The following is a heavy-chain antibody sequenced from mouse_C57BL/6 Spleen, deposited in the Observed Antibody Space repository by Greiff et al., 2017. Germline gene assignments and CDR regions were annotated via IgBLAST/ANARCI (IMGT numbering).Heavy chain of an antibody. J-gene: IGHJ3*01. V-gene: IGHV5-17*01. CDR3: AKSYGNYWFAY. CDR2: ISSGSSTI. D-gene: IGHD2-1*01. CDR1: GFTFSDYG. Sequence: EVHLVESGGGLVKPGGSLKLSCAASGFTFSDYGMHWVRQAPEKGLEWVAYISSGSSTIYYADTVKGRFTISRDNAKNTLFLQMTSLRSEDTAMYYCAKSYGNYWFAYWGQGTLVTVSA.